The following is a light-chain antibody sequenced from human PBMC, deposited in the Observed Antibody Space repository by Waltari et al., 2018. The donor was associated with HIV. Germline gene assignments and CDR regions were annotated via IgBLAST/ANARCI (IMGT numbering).Light chain of an antibody. CDR1: QSVTKN. V-gene: IGKV3-15*01. CDR3: QQYHNYWT. J-gene: IGKJ1*01. Sequence: EVVLTQSPATVSVSPGGRVILSCRARQSVTKNLAWYQQKPGQAPRLVICGASTSAAGVPARFTGRGSGTQFTLTISSLQSEDFAIYYCQQYHNYWTFGQGSK. CDR2: GAS.